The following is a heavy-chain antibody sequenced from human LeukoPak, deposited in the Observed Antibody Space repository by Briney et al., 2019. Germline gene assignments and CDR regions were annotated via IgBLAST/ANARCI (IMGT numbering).Heavy chain of an antibody. CDR1: GVSFSGYY. V-gene: IGHV4-34*01. J-gene: IGHJ4*02. CDR2: INHSGST. D-gene: IGHD3-16*01. Sequence: PSETLSLTCAVYGVSFSGYYWSWIRQPPGKGLEWIGEINHSGSTNYNPSLKSRVTISVDTSKNQFSLKLSSVTAADTAVYYCASVKWGTIDYWGQGTLVTVSS. CDR3: ASVKWGTIDY.